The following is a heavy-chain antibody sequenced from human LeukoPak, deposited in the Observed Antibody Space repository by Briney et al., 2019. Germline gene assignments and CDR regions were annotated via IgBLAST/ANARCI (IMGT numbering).Heavy chain of an antibody. CDR1: GFTFSDYA. D-gene: IGHD3-22*01. V-gene: IGHV3-30-3*01. J-gene: IGHJ4*02. CDR2: ISYDGSNK. Sequence: PGGSLRLSCEVSGFTFSDYAMHWVRQAPGKGLEWVAVISYDGSNKYYADSVKGRFTISRDNSKNTLYLQMNSLRAEDTAVYYCAKTGDYYDSSGYFNYWGQGTLVTVSS. CDR3: AKTGDYYDSSGYFNY.